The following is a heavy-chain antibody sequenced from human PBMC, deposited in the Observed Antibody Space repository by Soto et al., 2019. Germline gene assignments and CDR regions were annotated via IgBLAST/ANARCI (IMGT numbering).Heavy chain of an antibody. D-gene: IGHD6-13*01. Sequence: QITLKESGPTLVKPTQTLTLTCTFSGFSLSTSGVCVGWIRQPPGKALEWLALIYWEDDKRYSPSLKSRLTIPKDTSKNQVVLTMTTMDPVDTATYSCVHLRFIAAAGTDAFDIWGQGTMATVSS. CDR3: VHLRFIAAAGTDAFDI. CDR1: GFSLSTSGVC. CDR2: IYWEDDK. V-gene: IGHV2-5*02. J-gene: IGHJ3*02.